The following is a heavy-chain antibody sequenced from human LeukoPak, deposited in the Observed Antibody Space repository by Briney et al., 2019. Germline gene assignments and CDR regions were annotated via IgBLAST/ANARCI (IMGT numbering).Heavy chain of an antibody. V-gene: IGHV3-13*01. CDR1: GFTLGSHD. Sequence: GGSLRLSCTASGFTLGSHDMHWVRQTTGEGLEWVAAIASGFQTFYAGSVKGRFTVSREDAKNSLYLQMNSLRAGDTAVYYCVREARGYHYTYFDYWGLGTLVTVSS. D-gene: IGHD5-18*01. CDR2: IASGFQT. J-gene: IGHJ4*02. CDR3: VREARGYHYTYFDY.